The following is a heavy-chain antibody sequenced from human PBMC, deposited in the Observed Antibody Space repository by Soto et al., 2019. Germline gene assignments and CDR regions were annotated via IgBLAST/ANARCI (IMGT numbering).Heavy chain of an antibody. CDR3: ARRRGYCSGGSCYSWYFDL. CDR2: MNPNSGNT. J-gene: IGHJ2*01. Sequence: QVQLVQSGAEVKKPGASVKVSCKASGYTFTSYDINWVRQATGQGLEWMGWMNPNSGNTGYAQKFQGRVTMTRNTSISTAYMELRSLRSEDTAVYYCARRRGYCSGGSCYSWYFDLWGRGTLVTVSS. CDR1: GYTFTSYD. V-gene: IGHV1-8*01. D-gene: IGHD2-15*01.